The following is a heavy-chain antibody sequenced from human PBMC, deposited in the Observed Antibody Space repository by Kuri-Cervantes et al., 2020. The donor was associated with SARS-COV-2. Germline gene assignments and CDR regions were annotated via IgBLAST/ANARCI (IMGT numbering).Heavy chain of an antibody. CDR3: ARVIIAVAGTDAFDI. D-gene: IGHD6-19*01. Sequence: ASVKVSCKASGYTFTSYGISWVRQAPGQGLEWMGWISAYNGNTNYAQKLQGRVTMTTDTSTSTAYTELRSLRSDDTAVYYCARVIIAVAGTDAFDIWGQGTMVTVSS. CDR1: GYTFTSYG. V-gene: IGHV1-18*01. J-gene: IGHJ3*02. CDR2: ISAYNGNT.